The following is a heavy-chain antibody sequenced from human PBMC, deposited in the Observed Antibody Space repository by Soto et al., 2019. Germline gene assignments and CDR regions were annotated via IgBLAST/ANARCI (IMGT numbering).Heavy chain of an antibody. CDR1: GFVFSANY. V-gene: IGHV3-11*01. J-gene: IGHJ4*02. Sequence: GGDLRLSCEASGFVFSANYMTWIRQAPGKGLEWVSYIGGTSNVIYYADSVKGRFTISRDNAKNSLYLQMNSLRAEDTAVYYCARVGLSAADFDYWGQGAPVTVSS. CDR3: ARVGLSAADFDY. CDR2: IGGTSNVI. D-gene: IGHD6-25*01.